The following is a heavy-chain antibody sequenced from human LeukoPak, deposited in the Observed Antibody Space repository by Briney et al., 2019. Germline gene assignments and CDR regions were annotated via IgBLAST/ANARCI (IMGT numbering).Heavy chain of an antibody. D-gene: IGHD4-17*01. Sequence: GGSLRLSCAASGFTFSSYAMSWVRQAPGKGLEWVSAISGSGGSTFCADSVKGRFTISRDNSKNTLYLQMNSLRAEDTAVYYCAGGATAVTPGYFDYWGQGTLVTVSS. J-gene: IGHJ4*02. CDR2: ISGSGGST. CDR3: AGGATAVTPGYFDY. V-gene: IGHV3-23*01. CDR1: GFTFSSYA.